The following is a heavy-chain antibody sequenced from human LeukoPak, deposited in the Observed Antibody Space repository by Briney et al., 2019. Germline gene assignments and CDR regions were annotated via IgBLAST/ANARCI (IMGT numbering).Heavy chain of an antibody. Sequence: GGSLRLSCVASGFTFSTYTMNWIRQAPGKGLEWVSSISSSSSSYIYYADSVKGRFTISRDNAKNSLYLQMNSLRAEDTAVYYCARDRATMVRGALDYWGQGTLVTVSS. CDR3: ARDRATMVRGALDY. CDR1: GFTFSTYT. V-gene: IGHV3-21*01. J-gene: IGHJ4*02. D-gene: IGHD3-10*01. CDR2: ISSSSSSYI.